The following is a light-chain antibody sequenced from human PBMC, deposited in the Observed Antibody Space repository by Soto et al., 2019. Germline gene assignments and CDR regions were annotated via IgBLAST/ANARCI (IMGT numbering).Light chain of an antibody. Sequence: EIVMTQSLATLSVSPGERATLSCRASQNVNNHLVWYQQKPGQAPRLLIYRASTRATGIPGRFSGGGSGTEFTLTISSLQSEDFAVYYCQQHDNWPLTFGGGTKVDIK. CDR2: RAS. V-gene: IGKV3-15*01. J-gene: IGKJ4*01. CDR1: QNVNNH. CDR3: QQHDNWPLT.